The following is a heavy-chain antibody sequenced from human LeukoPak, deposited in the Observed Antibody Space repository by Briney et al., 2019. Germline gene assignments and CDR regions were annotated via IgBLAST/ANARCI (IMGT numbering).Heavy chain of an antibody. CDR3: ATTGATSPSSASWFNIEY. D-gene: IGHD6-13*01. V-gene: IGHV4-39*07. Sequence: SETLSLTCTVSGGSISSSSYYWGWIRQPPGKGLEWIGSIYYSGSTYYNPPLKSRVTISVDTSKNQFSLKLRSVTAEDTAVYYCATTGATSPSSASWFNIEYWGQGTLVPVSS. CDR1: GGSISSSSYY. J-gene: IGHJ4*02. CDR2: IYYSGST.